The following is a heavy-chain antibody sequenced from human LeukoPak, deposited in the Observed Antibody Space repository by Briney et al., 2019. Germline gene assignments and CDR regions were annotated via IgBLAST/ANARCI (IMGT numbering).Heavy chain of an antibody. V-gene: IGHV4-4*07. CDR3: ARVGYDFWSGPFDY. Sequence: PSETLSLTCTVSGGSISSYYWSWIRQPAGKGLEWIGRIYTSGSTNYNPSLKSRVTMSVDTSKNQFSLKLSSVTAADTAVYYCARVGYDFWSGPFDYWGQGTLVTVS. J-gene: IGHJ4*02. CDR2: IYTSGST. CDR1: GGSISSYY. D-gene: IGHD3-3*01.